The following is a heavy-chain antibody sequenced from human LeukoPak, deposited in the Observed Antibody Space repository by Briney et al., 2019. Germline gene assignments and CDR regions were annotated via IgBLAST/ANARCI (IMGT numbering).Heavy chain of an antibody. CDR3: ARAVWEPYYYYYMDV. V-gene: IGHV4-39*07. J-gene: IGHJ6*03. CDR1: GGSISSSSYY. D-gene: IGHD1-26*01. CDR2: IYYSGST. Sequence: ASETLSLTCTVSGGSISSSSYYWGWIRQPPGKGLEWIGSIYYSGSTYYNPSLKSRVTISVDTSKNQFSLKLSSVTAADTAVYYCARAVWEPYYYYYMDVWGKGTTVTVSS.